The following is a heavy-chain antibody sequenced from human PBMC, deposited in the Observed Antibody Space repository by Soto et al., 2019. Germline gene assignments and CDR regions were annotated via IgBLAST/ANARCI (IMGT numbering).Heavy chain of an antibody. CDR3: AREGGRYCTGGSCQVDY. D-gene: IGHD2-15*01. V-gene: IGHV4-30-4*01. J-gene: IGHJ4*02. Sequence: SETLSLTCTVSGGSISSGDYYWSWIRQPPGKGLEWIGYIYYSGNTYYTPSLKSRVTISVDTSKNQFSLKLSSVTAADTVVYYCAREGGRYCTGGSCQVDYWGQGTLVTVSS. CDR2: IYYSGNT. CDR1: GGSISSGDYY.